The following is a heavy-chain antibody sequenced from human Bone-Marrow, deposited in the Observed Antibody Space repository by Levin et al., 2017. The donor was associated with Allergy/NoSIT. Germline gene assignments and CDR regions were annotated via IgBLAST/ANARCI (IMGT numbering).Heavy chain of an antibody. CDR2: MNADSGKT. CDR3: SRGRRCVYCDS. D-gene: IGHD2-8*01. V-gene: IGHV1-8*01. J-gene: IGHJ4*02. CDR1: GYTFINYD. Sequence: ASVKVSCKVSGYTFINYDIHWVRQATGQGLEWMGWMNADSGKTGYAQKFQGRVTMTRNISTATAYMALTTLTSDDTAVYFCSRGRRCVYCDSWGQGTLVTVSS.